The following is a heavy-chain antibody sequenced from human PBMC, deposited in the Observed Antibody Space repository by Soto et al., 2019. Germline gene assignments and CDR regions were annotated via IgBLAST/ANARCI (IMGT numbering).Heavy chain of an antibody. CDR2: IYYSGRT. CDR1: GDSISSGGYY. CDR3: ARVVEGSGSYYFQH. Sequence: QVQLQESGPGLVKPSQTLSLTCTVSGDSISSGGYYWSWIRQHPGKSLEWIGYIYYSGRTYYSPSLKSRVTISVDTSKNQFSLKMSSVTAADTAVYYCARVVEGSGSYYFQHWGQGTLVTVSS. J-gene: IGHJ1*01. D-gene: IGHD3-10*01. V-gene: IGHV4-31*03.